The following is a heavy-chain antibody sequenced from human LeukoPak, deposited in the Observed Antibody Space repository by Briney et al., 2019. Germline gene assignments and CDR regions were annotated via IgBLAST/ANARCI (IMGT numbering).Heavy chain of an antibody. CDR2: ISSSSGSI. Sequence: GGSLRLSCAGSGFTFSNYNMNWVRQAPGKGLEWVSYISSSSGSIYYADSVKGRFTISRDNAKNTLYLQMNSLRAEDTAVYYCARENTMIRGVPRGFDIWGQGTMVTVSS. D-gene: IGHD3-10*01. CDR1: GFTFSNYN. J-gene: IGHJ3*02. V-gene: IGHV3-48*01. CDR3: ARENTMIRGVPRGFDI.